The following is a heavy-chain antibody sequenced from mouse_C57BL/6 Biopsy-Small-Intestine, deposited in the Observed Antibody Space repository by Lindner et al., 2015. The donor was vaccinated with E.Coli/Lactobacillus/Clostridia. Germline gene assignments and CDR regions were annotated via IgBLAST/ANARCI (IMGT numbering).Heavy chain of an antibody. CDR3: ARSYDGYYGDY. CDR2: IYPGDGDT. CDR1: GYAFSSYW. J-gene: IGHJ2*01. Sequence: VQLQESGAELVKPGASVKISCKASGYAFSSYWMNWVKQRPGKGLEWIGQIYPGDGDTNYNGKFKGKATLTADKSSSTAYMQLSSLTSEDSAVYFCARSYDGYYGDYWGQGTTLTVSS. V-gene: IGHV1-82*01. D-gene: IGHD2-3*01.